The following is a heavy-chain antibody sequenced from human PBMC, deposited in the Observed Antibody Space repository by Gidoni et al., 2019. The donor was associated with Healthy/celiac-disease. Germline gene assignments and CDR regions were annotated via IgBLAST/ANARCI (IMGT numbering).Heavy chain of an antibody. V-gene: IGHV1-58*02. D-gene: IGHD3-16*02. Sequence: QMQLLQFGPEVNKPGTSVKVSCKASGVTFTSSAMQWVRQARGQRLEWIGWLVVGSGNTNYAQKCQERVTITRDMSTSTAYMELSSLRSEDTAVYYCAAVRSMITFGGVIGYFDYWGQGTLVTVSS. J-gene: IGHJ4*02. CDR3: AAVRSMITFGGVIGYFDY. CDR1: GVTFTSSA. CDR2: LVVGSGNT.